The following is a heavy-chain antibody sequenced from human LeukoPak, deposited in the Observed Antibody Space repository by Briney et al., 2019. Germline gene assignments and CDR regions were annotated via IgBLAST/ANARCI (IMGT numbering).Heavy chain of an antibody. CDR1: GGTFSSYA. J-gene: IGHJ4*02. V-gene: IGHV1-69*04. CDR2: IIPIFGIA. D-gene: IGHD5-12*01. Sequence: SVKVSCKASGGTFSSYAISRVRQAPGQGLEWMGRIIPIFGIANYAQKFQGRVTITADKSTSTAYMELSSLRSEDTAVYYCARYSGYNSFDYWGQGTLVTVSS. CDR3: ARYSGYNSFDY.